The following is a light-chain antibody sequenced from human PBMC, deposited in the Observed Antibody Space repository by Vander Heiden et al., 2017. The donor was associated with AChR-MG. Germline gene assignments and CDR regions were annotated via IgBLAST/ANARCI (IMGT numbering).Light chain of an antibody. Sequence: IVMTQSLLSLPVTPGEPASISCRSSQSPLHSNGYNYLDWYLQKPGQSPQLLIYLGSNRASGVPDRFSGSGSGTDFTLKISRVEAEDVGVYYCMQALQTPITFGQGTRLEIK. CDR1: QSPLHSNGYNY. CDR2: LGS. V-gene: IGKV2-28*01. J-gene: IGKJ5*01. CDR3: MQALQTPIT.